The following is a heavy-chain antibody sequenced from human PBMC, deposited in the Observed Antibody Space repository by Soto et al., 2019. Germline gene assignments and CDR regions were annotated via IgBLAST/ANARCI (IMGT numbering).Heavy chain of an antibody. Sequence: SETLSLTCTVSGDSISSYYWSWIRQPAGKGMEWIGRIHATENTNYNPSLKSRVTMSIDTSNNQFSLKLTSLTAADAAVYYCARALSSAAGLYFDHWGQGTLVTVSS. CDR2: IHATENT. CDR3: ARALSSAAGLYFDH. CDR1: GDSISSYY. D-gene: IGHD6-13*01. J-gene: IGHJ4*02. V-gene: IGHV4-4*07.